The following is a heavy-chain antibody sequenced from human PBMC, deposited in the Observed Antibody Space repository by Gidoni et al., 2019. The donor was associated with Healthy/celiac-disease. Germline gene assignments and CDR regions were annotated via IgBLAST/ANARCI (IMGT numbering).Heavy chain of an antibody. CDR1: GGSISSSSYY. CDR3: ARPSRARGFVAGYFDY. CDR2: IYYSGST. Sequence: QLQLQESGPGLVKPSETLSLTCTVSGGSISSSSYYWGWIRQPPGKGVEWIGSIYYSGSTYYNPSLKSRVTISVDMSKNQFSLKLSSVTAADTAVYYCARPSRARGFVAGYFDYWGQGTLVTVSS. V-gene: IGHV4-39*01. D-gene: IGHD6-19*01. J-gene: IGHJ4*02.